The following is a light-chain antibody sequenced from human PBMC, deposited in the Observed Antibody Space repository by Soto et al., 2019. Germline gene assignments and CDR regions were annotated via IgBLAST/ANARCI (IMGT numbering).Light chain of an antibody. J-gene: IGKJ1*01. CDR3: QQYNSYSWT. CDR2: DAS. Sequence: DIQMTQSPSTLSASVGDRVTITCRASQSISSWLAWYQQKPGKAPKLLIYDASSLESGVPSRFSGSGSGTELTITISSLQADDCATYYCQQYNSYSWTFGQGTKVDIK. V-gene: IGKV1-5*01. CDR1: QSISSW.